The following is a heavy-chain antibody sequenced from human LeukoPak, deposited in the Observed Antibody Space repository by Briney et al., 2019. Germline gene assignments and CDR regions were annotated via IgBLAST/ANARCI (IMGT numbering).Heavy chain of an antibody. CDR1: GYTFTGYL. V-gene: IGHV1-2*02. J-gene: IGHJ4*02. D-gene: IGHD6-25*01. CDR2: INPNTGAT. Sequence: ASVKVSCKASGYTFTGYLIHWVRQAPGQGLEYMGWINPNTGATEYALKFRGRVTMTRDTSTSTASMELSRLGSDDTAVYFCGRDLSTSATWELDHWGQGTLVTVSS. CDR3: GRDLSTSATWELDH.